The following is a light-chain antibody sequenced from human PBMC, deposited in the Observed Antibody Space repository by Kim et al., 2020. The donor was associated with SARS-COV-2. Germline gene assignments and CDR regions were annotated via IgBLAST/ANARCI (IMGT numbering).Light chain of an antibody. V-gene: IGLV1-40*01. CDR2: GNS. CDR3: QSYDSSLSGWVV. J-gene: IGLJ2*01. CDR1: SSNIGAGYD. Sequence: FTTSCPGSSSNIGAGYDVHWYQQLPGTAPKLLIYGNSNRPSGVPDRFSGSKSGTSASLAITGLQAEDEADYYCQSYDSSLSGWVVFGGGTQLTVL.